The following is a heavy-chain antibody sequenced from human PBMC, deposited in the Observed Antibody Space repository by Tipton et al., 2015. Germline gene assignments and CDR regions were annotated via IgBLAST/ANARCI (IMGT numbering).Heavy chain of an antibody. D-gene: IGHD2-21*02. V-gene: IGHV4-4*02. CDR3: ARDGDNGWTAFDY. Sequence: TLSLTCVVSGGSISNDNWWSWVRQPPGKGLEWIGEVYHIGITNYNPSLKSRVTISVDKSKNQFSLKLNSVTAADTAVYYCARDGDNGWTAFDYWGQGALVTVSS. CDR1: GGSISNDNW. J-gene: IGHJ4*02. CDR2: VYHIGIT.